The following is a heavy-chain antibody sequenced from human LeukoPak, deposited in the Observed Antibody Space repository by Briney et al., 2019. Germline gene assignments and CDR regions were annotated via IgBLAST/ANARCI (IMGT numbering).Heavy chain of an antibody. Sequence: ASVSVSCKASGYTFTSYYIHWVWDAPGQGLEWMGIINPSGGSTSYAQKFQGRVTMARDKSTSTVYMDLSSLRSEDTAVYYCARAPATYSSSWDLGYWGQGTLVTVSP. CDR3: ARAPATYSSSWDLGY. J-gene: IGHJ4*02. D-gene: IGHD6-13*01. CDR2: INPSGGST. V-gene: IGHV1-46*01. CDR1: GYTFTSYY.